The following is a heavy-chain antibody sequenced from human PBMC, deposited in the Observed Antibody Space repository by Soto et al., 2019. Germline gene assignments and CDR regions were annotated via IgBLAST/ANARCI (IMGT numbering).Heavy chain of an antibody. D-gene: IGHD1-1*01. J-gene: IGHJ6*02. CDR1: GFIISAYD. V-gene: IGHV3-13*05. CDR2: IGAARVP. CDR3: ARAYTVRLPRLADYYSALDV. Sequence: GGSLTLTCTASGFIISAYDRHWVRQAPGKGLEWASTIGAARVPYYTGVVKHPFTTSRENARHSMYLQMNSVTVGDTAVYYFARAYTVRLPRLADYYSALDVGGQRIMVTVS.